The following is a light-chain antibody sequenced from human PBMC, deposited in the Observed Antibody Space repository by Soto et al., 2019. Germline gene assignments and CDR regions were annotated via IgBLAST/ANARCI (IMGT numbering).Light chain of an antibody. CDR1: QSLVHSDGNTY. J-gene: IGKJ1*01. CDR2: KTS. CDR3: MQATQLWT. Sequence: DIVMTQTPLSSPVSLGQPASISCRSSQSLVHSDGNTYLSWLHQRPGQPPRLLIYKTSNRFSGVPDRFSGSGAGTDFTLKISRVEAEDVGVYYCMQATQLWTFCQGTKVEI. V-gene: IGKV2-24*01.